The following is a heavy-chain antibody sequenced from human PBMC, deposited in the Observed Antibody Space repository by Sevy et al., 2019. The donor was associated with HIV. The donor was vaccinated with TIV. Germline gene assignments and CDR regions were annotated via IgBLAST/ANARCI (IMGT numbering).Heavy chain of an antibody. CDR3: TKMKDDSSGFHLDY. CDR2: IKQDGSEK. Sequence: LSLTCAASGFTFRRYWMSWVRQAPGKGLEWVANIKQDGSEKYYVDSVKGRFTMSRDNAKNSLYLQMNSLRAEDTAVYYCTKMKDDSSGFHLDYWGQGTLVTVSS. V-gene: IGHV3-7*01. D-gene: IGHD3-22*01. J-gene: IGHJ4*02. CDR1: GFTFRRYW.